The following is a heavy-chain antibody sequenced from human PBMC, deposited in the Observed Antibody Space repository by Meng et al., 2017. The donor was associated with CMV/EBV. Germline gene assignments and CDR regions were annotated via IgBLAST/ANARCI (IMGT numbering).Heavy chain of an antibody. J-gene: IGHJ6*02. CDR2: ISSSGSTI. D-gene: IGHD3-3*01. Sequence: GESLKISCAASGFTFSDYYMSWIRQAPGKGLEWVSYISSSGSTIYYADSVKGRFTIPRDNAKNSLYLQMNSLRAEDTAVYYCAREGYYDFWSGYAYYYYYGMDVWGQGTTVTVSS. CDR1: GFTFSDYY. CDR3: AREGYYDFWSGYAYYYYYGMDV. V-gene: IGHV3-11*04.